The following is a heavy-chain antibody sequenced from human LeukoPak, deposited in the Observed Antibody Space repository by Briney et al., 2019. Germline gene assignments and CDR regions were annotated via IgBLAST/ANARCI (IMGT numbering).Heavy chain of an antibody. J-gene: IGHJ4*02. CDR1: GFTFSSYG. CDR2: ISSSSNSI. Sequence: GGSLRLSCAAAGFTFSSYGMNWVRQTPGTGLEWVSYISSSSNSINYADSVRGRFTISRDNAKNSLYLQMNSLRAEDTAVYYCARHSRYDFWSGYYYFDYWGQGTLVTVSS. V-gene: IGHV3-48*04. D-gene: IGHD3-3*01. CDR3: ARHSRYDFWSGYYYFDY.